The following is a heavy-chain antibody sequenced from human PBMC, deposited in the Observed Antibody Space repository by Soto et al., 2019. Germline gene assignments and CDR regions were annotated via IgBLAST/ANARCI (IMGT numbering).Heavy chain of an antibody. Sequence: PSETLSLTCTVSGGSISSGDYYWMWIRQPPGKGLEWIGYIYYSGSTYYNPSLKSRVTISVDTSKNQFSLKLSSVTAADTAVYYCARGRYSGYARPFDPWGQGTLVTVSS. J-gene: IGHJ5*02. D-gene: IGHD5-12*01. CDR3: ARGRYSGYARPFDP. CDR2: IYYSGST. CDR1: GGSISSGDYY. V-gene: IGHV4-30-4*01.